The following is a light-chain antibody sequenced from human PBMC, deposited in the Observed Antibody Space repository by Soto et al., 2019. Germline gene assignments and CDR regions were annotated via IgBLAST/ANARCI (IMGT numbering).Light chain of an antibody. CDR2: AAS. Sequence: DTVLTQSPGSLSLSPGERATLTCRASESVRTFLAWYLQKPGHAPRLLIYAASKRATGIPARFSGSGSGTDFTLTISSLEPEDFAVYFCQQHNNWPTFGQGTRL. V-gene: IGKV3-11*01. CDR1: ESVRTF. J-gene: IGKJ5*01. CDR3: QQHNNWPT.